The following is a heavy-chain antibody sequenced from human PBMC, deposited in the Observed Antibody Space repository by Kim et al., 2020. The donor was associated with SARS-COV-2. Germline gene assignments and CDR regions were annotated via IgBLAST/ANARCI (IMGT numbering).Heavy chain of an antibody. J-gene: IGHJ6*02. CDR2: INHSGST. CDR1: GGSFSGYY. D-gene: IGHD6-13*01. V-gene: IGHV4-34*01. CDR3: ARGWQLAYYGMDG. Sequence: SETLSLTCAVYGGSFSGYYWSWIRQPPGKGLEWIGEINHSGSTNYNPSLKSRATISVDTSKNQFSLKLSSVTAADTAGYYFARGWQLAYYGMDGCGQGTT.